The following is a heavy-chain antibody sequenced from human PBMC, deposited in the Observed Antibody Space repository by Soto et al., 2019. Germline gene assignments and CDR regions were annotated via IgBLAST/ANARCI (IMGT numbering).Heavy chain of an antibody. Sequence: PSQTLSLTCAISGDSVSSNSAAWNWIRQSPSRGLEWLGRTYYRSKWYNDYAVSVKSRITINPDTSKNQFSLQLNSVTPEDTAVYYCARDSVVVVPAAPYYYYYGMDVWGQGTTVTVSS. CDR2: TYYRSKWYN. CDR1: GDSVSSNSAA. CDR3: ARDSVVVVPAAPYYYYYGMDV. J-gene: IGHJ6*02. V-gene: IGHV6-1*01. D-gene: IGHD2-2*01.